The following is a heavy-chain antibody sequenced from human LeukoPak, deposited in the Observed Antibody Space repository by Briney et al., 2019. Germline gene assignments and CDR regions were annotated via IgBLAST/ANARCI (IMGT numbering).Heavy chain of an antibody. J-gene: IGHJ6*02. CDR3: AKKPTTVTRTAGPDYYGMDV. Sequence: GGSLRLSCAASGFTFSSYAMSWVRQAPGKGLEWVSAISGSGGSTYYADSVKGRFTISRDNSKNTLYLQMNSLRAEDTAVYYCAKKPTTVTRTAGPDYYGMDVWGQGTTVTVSS. V-gene: IGHV3-23*01. CDR1: GFTFSSYA. CDR2: ISGSGGST. D-gene: IGHD4-17*01.